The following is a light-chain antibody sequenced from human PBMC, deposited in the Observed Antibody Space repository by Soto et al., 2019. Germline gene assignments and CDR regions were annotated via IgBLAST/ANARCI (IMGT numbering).Light chain of an antibody. CDR1: QSINTY. Sequence: DIQMTQSPSSLSASVGDRVTITCQASQSINTYLNWYQQKPGKAPKLLIYAASSLQSGVPSRFSGSGSGTDFTLTIGSLQPEDFATYYCQESYSHSRTFGPGTKVDI. V-gene: IGKV1-39*01. CDR2: AAS. CDR3: QESYSHSRT. J-gene: IGKJ3*01.